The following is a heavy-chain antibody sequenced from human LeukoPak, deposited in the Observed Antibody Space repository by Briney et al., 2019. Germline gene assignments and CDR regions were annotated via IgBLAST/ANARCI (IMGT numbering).Heavy chain of an antibody. J-gene: IGHJ4*02. Sequence: PGGSLRLSCAASGFTFSSYAMSWIRQPPGKGLEWIGSIYYSGSTYYNPSLKSRVTISVDTSKNQFSLKLSSVTAADTAVYYCARPQGFQLLDFEYWGQGTLVTVSS. D-gene: IGHD2-2*01. V-gene: IGHV4-39*01. CDR3: ARPQGFQLLDFEY. CDR1: GFTFSSYA. CDR2: IYYSGST.